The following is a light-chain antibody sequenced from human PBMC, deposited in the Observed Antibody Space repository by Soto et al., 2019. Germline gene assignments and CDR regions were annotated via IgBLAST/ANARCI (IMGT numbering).Light chain of an antibody. CDR1: QGISGW. J-gene: IGKJ2*01. Sequence: DIHMTQSPSSLSASVGDRVTITCRASQGISGWLAWYQQKPGKAPKLLIYEASTLESGVPSRFSGSGSGTEFTLTVNSLQPDDFATYYCQQYNIYPYTFGQGTKLEIK. CDR2: EAS. CDR3: QQYNIYPYT. V-gene: IGKV1-5*03.